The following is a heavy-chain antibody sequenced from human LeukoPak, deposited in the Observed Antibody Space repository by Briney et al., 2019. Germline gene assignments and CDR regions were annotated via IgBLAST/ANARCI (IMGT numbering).Heavy chain of an antibody. Sequence: GASVKVSCKASGYTFTGYYRHWVRQAPGQGLEWMGWINPNSGGTNYAQKFQGRVTMTRDTSISTAYMELSRLRSDDTAVYYCARAFPRIAVAGTSLWCDPWGQGTLVTVSS. D-gene: IGHD6-13*01. CDR3: ARAFPRIAVAGTSLWCDP. J-gene: IGHJ5*02. V-gene: IGHV1-2*02. CDR1: GYTFTGYY. CDR2: INPNSGGT.